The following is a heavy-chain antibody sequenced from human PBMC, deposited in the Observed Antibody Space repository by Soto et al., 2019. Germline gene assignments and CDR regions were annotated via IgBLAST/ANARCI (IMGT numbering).Heavy chain of an antibody. CDR1: GFNFGGYG. D-gene: IGHD1-26*01. J-gene: IGHJ4*02. CDR2: TRHDGSNT. V-gene: IGHV3-33*01. CDR3: VRDGVGATTYFGYFDY. Sequence: QVQLVESGGGVVQPGRSLRLSCAASGFNFGGYGMHWVRQAPGKGLEWVAITRHDGSNTYYADSVRSRFTISRDNSKNTLDLQMNSLTVEDTAVYYCVRDGVGATTYFGYFDYWGQGTLITVSS.